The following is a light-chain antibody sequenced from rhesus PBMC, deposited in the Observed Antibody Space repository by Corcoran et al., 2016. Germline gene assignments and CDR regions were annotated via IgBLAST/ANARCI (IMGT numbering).Light chain of an antibody. CDR1: QGISSY. CDR3: LQHNSYPLT. J-gene: IGKJ4*01. CDR2: DAS. Sequence: DIQMTQSPSSLSASVGDTVTITCRASQGISSYLNWFQQKPGKAPKLLIYDASSLESGVPSRFSGSGSRTDFTLTFSSLQPGDFAAYYCLQHNSYPLTFGGGTKVEIK. V-gene: IGKV1-28*03.